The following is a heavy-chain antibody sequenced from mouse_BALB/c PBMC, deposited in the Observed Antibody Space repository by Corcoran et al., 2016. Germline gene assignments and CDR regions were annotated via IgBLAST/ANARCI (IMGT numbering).Heavy chain of an antibody. V-gene: IGHV9-4*02. D-gene: IGHD2-3*01. Sequence: QIQLVQSGPELKKPGDTVRISCKASGYTFTTAGMQWVQKMPGKGLKWIGWINTHSGVPKYAEDFKGRFAFSLETSASTAYLQISNLKNEDTATYFCASRGDGSFDYWGQGTTLTVSS. CDR3: ASRGDGSFDY. CDR1: GYTFTTAG. J-gene: IGHJ2*01. CDR2: INTHSGVP.